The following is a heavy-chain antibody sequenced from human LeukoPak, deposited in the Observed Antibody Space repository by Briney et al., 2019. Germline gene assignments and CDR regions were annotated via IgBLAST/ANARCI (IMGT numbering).Heavy chain of an antibody. CDR1: GGSFSSGSYY. J-gene: IGHJ5*02. D-gene: IGHD3-10*01. Sequence: SETLSLTCIVSGGSFSSGSYYWSWIRQPPGKGLEWIGYIYNSVRTNYNPSLKSRVTISVDTSKNQLSLKLSSVTAADTAVYYCARDSYYFGSGSDNTPYNWFDPWGQGTLVTVSS. CDR3: ARDSYYFGSGSDNTPYNWFDP. CDR2: IYNSVRT. V-gene: IGHV4-61*01.